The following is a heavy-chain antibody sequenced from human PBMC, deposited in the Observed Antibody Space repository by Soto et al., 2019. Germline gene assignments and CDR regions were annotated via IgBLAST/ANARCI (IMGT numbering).Heavy chain of an antibody. J-gene: IGHJ4*02. D-gene: IGHD7-27*01. V-gene: IGHV4-59*01. CDR3: ASGPPGQWGNY. CDR2: IYYSGST. CDR1: GGSISSYY. Sequence: SETLSLTCTVSGGSISSYYWSWIRQPPGKGLEWIGYIYYSGSTNYNPSLKSRVTISEDTSKNQFSLKLSSVTAADTDVYYCASGPPGQWGNYWGQGTLVTVSS.